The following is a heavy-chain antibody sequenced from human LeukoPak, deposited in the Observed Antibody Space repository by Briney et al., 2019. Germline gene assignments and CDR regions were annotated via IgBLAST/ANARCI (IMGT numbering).Heavy chain of an antibody. J-gene: IGHJ4*02. D-gene: IGHD2-2*01. Sequence: GSLRLSCAASGFTFSSYAMSWVRQAPGKGLEWVSAISGSGGSTYYADSVKGRFTISRDNSKNTLYLQMNSLRAEDTAVYYCARAHDIVVVPAAIGFDYWGQGTLVTVSS. CDR1: GFTFSSYA. CDR2: ISGSGGST. V-gene: IGHV3-23*01. CDR3: ARAHDIVVVPAAIGFDY.